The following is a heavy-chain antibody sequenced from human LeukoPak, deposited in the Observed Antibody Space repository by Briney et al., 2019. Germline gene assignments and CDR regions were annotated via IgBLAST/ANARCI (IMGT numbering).Heavy chain of an antibody. CDR1: GYTFTSYD. J-gene: IGHJ4*02. CDR2: MNPNSGNT. V-gene: IGHV1-8*03. Sequence: ASVKVSCKASGYTFTSYDINWVRQATGQGLEWMGWMNPNSGNTGYAQKFRGRVTITRNTSISTAYMELSSLRSEDTAVYYCARVLGRDESDYWGQGTLVTVSS. CDR3: ARVLGRDESDY.